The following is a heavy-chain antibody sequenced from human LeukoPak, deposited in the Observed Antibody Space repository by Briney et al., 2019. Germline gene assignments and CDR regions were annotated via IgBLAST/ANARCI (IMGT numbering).Heavy chain of an antibody. V-gene: IGHV4-30-2*01. CDR2: IYHSGST. J-gene: IGHJ4*02. Sequence: SQTLSLTCAVSGGSISSGGYSWSWIRQPPGKGLEWIGYIYHSGSTYYNPSLKSRVTISVDRSKNQFSLKLSSVTAADTAVYYCARGAYFDYWGQGTLVTVSS. CDR3: ARGAYFDY. CDR1: GGSISSGGYS.